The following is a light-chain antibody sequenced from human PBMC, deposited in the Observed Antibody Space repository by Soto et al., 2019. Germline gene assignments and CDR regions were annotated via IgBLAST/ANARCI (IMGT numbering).Light chain of an antibody. CDR3: SSYAGSNNPSVV. CDR2: EVS. Sequence: QSALTQPPSASGSPGXSXXXSCTGTSSDVGGYNYVSWYQQHPGKAPKLMIYEVSKRPSGVPDRFSGSKSGNTASLTVSGLQAEDEADYYCSSYAGSNNPSVVFGGGTKLTVL. CDR1: SSDVGGYNY. V-gene: IGLV2-8*01. J-gene: IGLJ2*01.